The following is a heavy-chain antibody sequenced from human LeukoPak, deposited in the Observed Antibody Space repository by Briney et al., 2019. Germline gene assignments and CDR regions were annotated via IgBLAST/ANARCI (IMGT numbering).Heavy chain of an antibody. V-gene: IGHV4-30-4*08. Sequence: SETLFLTCTVSGGSISSYYWSWIRQPPGKGLEWIGYIYYSGSTYYNPSLKSRVTISVDTSKNQFSLKLSSVTAADTAVYYCARDARIAARDYYYYYYMDVWGKGTTVTVSS. CDR2: IYYSGST. CDR3: ARDARIAARDYYYYYYMDV. CDR1: GGSISSYY. J-gene: IGHJ6*03. D-gene: IGHD6-6*01.